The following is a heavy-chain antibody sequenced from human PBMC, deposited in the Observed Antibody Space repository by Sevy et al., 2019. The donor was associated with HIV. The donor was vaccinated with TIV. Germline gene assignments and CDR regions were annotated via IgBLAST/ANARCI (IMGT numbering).Heavy chain of an antibody. CDR3: ARVGVSYCTDDCYHRFDY. V-gene: IGHV3-30*09. J-gene: IGHJ4*02. CDR2: ISYDGSKK. D-gene: IGHD2-21*02. Sequence: GGSPRLSCAASGFTFSSYALLWVRQAPGKGLEWVSLISYDGSKKYYSDSVKGRFAISRDESKITLFVQRNSLRSEDTAIYYCARVGVSYCTDDCYHRFDYWGRGTLVTVSS. CDR1: GFTFSSYA.